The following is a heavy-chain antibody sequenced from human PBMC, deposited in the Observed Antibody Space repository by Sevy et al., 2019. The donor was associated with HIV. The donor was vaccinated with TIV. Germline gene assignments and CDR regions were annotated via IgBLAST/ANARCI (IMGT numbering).Heavy chain of an antibody. CDR2: ISAYNGNT. D-gene: IGHD3-10*01. CDR3: ARDRGITMVRGVSYYYGMDV. Sequence: ASVKVSCKASGYTFTSYGISWVRQAPGQGLEWMGWISAYNGNTNYAQKLKGRVTMTTDTSTSTAYMELRSLRSDDTAVYYCARDRGITMVRGVSYYYGMDVWGQGTTVTVSS. CDR1: GYTFTSYG. J-gene: IGHJ6*02. V-gene: IGHV1-18*01.